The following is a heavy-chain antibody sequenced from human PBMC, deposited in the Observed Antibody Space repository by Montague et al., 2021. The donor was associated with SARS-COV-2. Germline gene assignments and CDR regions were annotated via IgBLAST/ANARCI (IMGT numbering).Heavy chain of an antibody. J-gene: IGHJ4*02. V-gene: IGHV4-39*01. CDR2: IYYSGST. CDR3: ARRVGQWLPRYQYYFDY. D-gene: IGHD6-19*01. Sequence: ETLSLTCTVSGGSISSSSYYWGWIRQPPGKGLEWIGSIYYSGSTYYNPSLKSRVTISVDTSKNQFSLKLSSVTAADTAVYYCARRVGQWLPRYQYYFDYWGQGTLVTVSS. CDR1: GGSISSSSYY.